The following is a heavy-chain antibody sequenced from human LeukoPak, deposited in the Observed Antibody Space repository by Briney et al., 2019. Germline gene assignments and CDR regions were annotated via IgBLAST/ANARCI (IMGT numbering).Heavy chain of an antibody. CDR3: AREGYCSSTSCYPRGGGYDY. Sequence: PSETLSLTCAVYGGSFSGYYWSWIRQPPGKGLEWIGEINHSGSTNYNPSLKSRVTISVDTSKNQFSLKLSSVTAADTAVYYCAREGYCSSTSCYPRGGGYDYWGQGTLVTVSS. D-gene: IGHD2-2*01. CDR2: INHSGST. J-gene: IGHJ4*01. V-gene: IGHV4-34*01. CDR1: GGSFSGYY.